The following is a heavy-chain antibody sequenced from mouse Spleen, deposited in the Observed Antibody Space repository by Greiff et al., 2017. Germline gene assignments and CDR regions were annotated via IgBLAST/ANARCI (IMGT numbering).Heavy chain of an antibody. J-gene: IGHJ3*01. D-gene: IGHD1-1*01. CDR2: ISSGGGNT. CDR1: GFTFSSYA. V-gene: IGHV5-9*04. CDR3: ARRYYGSSWFAY. Sequence: EVKLVESGGGLVKRGGSLKLSCAASGFTFSSYAMSWVRQTPEKRLEWVATISSGGGNTYYPDSVKGRFTISRDNAKNTLYLQMSSLKSEDTAMYYCARRYYGSSWFAYWGQGTLVTVSA.